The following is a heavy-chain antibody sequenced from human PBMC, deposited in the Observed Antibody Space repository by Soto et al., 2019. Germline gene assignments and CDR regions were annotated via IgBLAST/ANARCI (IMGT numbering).Heavy chain of an antibody. CDR2: ISGSGGST. CDR1: GFTFSSYA. Sequence: EVQLLESGGGLVQPGGSLRLSCAASGFTFSSYAMSWVRQAPGKGLEWVSAISGSGGSTYYADSVKGRFTISRDNSKNTLYLQMNSLRAKDTAVYYFAKVSISPVHFDYWGQGTLVTVSS. CDR3: AKVSISPVHFDY. V-gene: IGHV3-23*01. D-gene: IGHD2-21*01. J-gene: IGHJ4*02.